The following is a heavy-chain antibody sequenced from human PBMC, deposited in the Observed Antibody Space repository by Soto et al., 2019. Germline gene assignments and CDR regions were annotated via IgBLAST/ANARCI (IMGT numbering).Heavy chain of an antibody. V-gene: IGHV2-5*01. J-gene: IGHJ4*02. CDR1: GFSLSTSGVG. Sequence: QITLKESGPTLVKPTQTLTLTCTFSGFSLSTSGVGVGWIRQPPGKALEWLALIYWNDDKRYSPSLESRLTITEDTSKNQVVLTMTNMDPVDTATYYCAHAPPPLRIAAAGVLFDYWGQGTLVTVSS. CDR2: IYWNDDK. CDR3: AHAPPPLRIAAAGVLFDY. D-gene: IGHD6-13*01.